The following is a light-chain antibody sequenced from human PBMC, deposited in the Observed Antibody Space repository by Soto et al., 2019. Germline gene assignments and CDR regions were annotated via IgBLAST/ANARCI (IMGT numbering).Light chain of an antibody. CDR2: WAS. V-gene: IGKV4-1*01. CDR1: RSVLYRSSNRNS. J-gene: IGKJ2*01. CDR3: QQSYSTPPT. Sequence: DIVMTQSPDSLAVSLGERATINCTSSRSVLYRSSNRNSLAWYQQNPGQPPKLLIYWASTRESGVPARFSGSGSGTHFTLTITGLQAEDVAVYYCQQSYSTPPTFGQETKVDIK.